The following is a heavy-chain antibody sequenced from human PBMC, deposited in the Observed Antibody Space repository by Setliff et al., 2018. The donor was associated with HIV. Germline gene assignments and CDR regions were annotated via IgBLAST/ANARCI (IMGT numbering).Heavy chain of an antibody. V-gene: IGHV4-61*02. Sequence: PSETLSLTCTVSGGSISSGSYYWSWIRQPAGKGLEWIGRICTSGSTDSNPSLKSRVTMSVDTSKNQFSLKLRSVTAADTAVYYCARGEILQWSDYWGQGTLGTVS. CDR2: ICTSGST. CDR3: ARGEILQWSDY. J-gene: IGHJ4*02. D-gene: IGHD2-15*01. CDR1: GGSISSGSYY.